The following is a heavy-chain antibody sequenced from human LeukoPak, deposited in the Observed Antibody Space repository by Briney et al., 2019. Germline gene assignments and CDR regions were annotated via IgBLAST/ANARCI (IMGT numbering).Heavy chain of an antibody. J-gene: IGHJ3*02. Sequence: ASVEVSCKASGYTFTSYGISWVRQAPGQGLEWMGWISAYNGNANYAQKLQGRVTMTTDTSTSTAYMELRSLRSDDTAVYYCARDSISFFGVPQCAFDIWGQGTMVTVSS. CDR1: GYTFTSYG. CDR2: ISAYNGNA. V-gene: IGHV1-18*01. D-gene: IGHD3-3*01. CDR3: ARDSISFFGVPQCAFDI.